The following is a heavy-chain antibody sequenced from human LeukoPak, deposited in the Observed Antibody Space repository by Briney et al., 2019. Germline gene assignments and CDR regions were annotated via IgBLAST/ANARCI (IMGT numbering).Heavy chain of an antibody. CDR2: IYSTGSI. Sequence: SETLSLTCIVSGGSISDNYWSWIRQPAGKGLEWIGRIYSTGSINYSPSLKSRVTMSVDTSKNHFSLTLTSGSAADTAVYYCARGGAMTGYYDSWGQGTLVTVSS. CDR1: GGSISDNY. CDR3: ARGGAMTGYYDS. D-gene: IGHD3-9*01. V-gene: IGHV4-4*07. J-gene: IGHJ5*01.